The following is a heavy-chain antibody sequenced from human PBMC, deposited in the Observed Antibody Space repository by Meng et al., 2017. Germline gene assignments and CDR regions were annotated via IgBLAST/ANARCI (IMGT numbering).Heavy chain of an antibody. V-gene: IGHV4/OR15-8*02. J-gene: IGHJ4*02. CDR3: ASWIYSCGWQ. Sequence: QVQLQEAGPGLVKPSGTLSLTCVVSGGSISSVDWWSWVCQPPGKGLEWIGEIYHGGNTNYNPSLKSRVTISIDKSKNQFSLKLSSVTAADTAVYYCASWIYSCGWQWGQGTLVTVSS. CDR2: IYHGGNT. D-gene: IGHD6-19*01. CDR1: GGSISSVDW.